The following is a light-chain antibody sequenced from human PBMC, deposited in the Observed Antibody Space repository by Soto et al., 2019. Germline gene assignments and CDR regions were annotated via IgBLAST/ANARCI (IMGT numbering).Light chain of an antibody. V-gene: IGKV1-17*01. CDR3: LQHGGYPRT. CDR1: QDIRND. CDR2: GAS. Sequence: DIQMTQSPSSLSASVGDTVTITCRASQDIRNDLGWYQQKPGKAPQRLIFGASNLHSGVPARFSGSGSGTEFTLTISSVQPEDFATYFCLQHGGYPRTFGQGTRLEIK. J-gene: IGKJ5*01.